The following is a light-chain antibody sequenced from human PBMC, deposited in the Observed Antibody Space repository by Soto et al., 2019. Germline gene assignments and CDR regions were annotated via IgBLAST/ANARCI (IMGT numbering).Light chain of an antibody. J-gene: IGKJ4*01. Sequence: DIVMTHSPATLSVSPGDRASLSRTARQSVIGNLAWYQQSPGQAPRLLIYDASNRATDIPARFSGSGSGTDFTLTISSLEPEDFAVYYCQQHSNWPLTFGGGTQVDIK. CDR1: QSVIGN. V-gene: IGKV3-11*01. CDR3: QQHSNWPLT. CDR2: DAS.